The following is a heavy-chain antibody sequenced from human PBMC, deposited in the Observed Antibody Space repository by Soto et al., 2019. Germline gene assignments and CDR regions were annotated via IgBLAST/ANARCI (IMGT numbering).Heavy chain of an antibody. Sequence: SETLSLTCTVSGGSISSSSYYWGWIRQPPGKGLEWIGSIYYSGSTYYNPSLKSRVTISVDTSKNQFSLKLSSVTAADTAVYYCARQSNDGITMVPGDWFDPWGQGTLVTVSS. J-gene: IGHJ5*02. CDR3: ARQSNDGITMVPGDWFDP. V-gene: IGHV4-39*01. D-gene: IGHD3-10*01. CDR1: GGSISSSSYY. CDR2: IYYSGST.